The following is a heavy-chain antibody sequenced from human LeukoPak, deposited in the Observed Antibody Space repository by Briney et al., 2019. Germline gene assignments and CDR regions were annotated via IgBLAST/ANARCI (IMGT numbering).Heavy chain of an antibody. Sequence: ASVKVSCKASGYTFTGYYMHWVRQAPGQGLEWMGWINPNSGGTNYAQKFRGRVTMTRDTSISTAYMELSRLRSDDTAVYYCARSYDILTGYYPSYYYYYGMDVWGQGTTVTVSS. CDR1: GYTFTGYY. CDR2: INPNSGGT. CDR3: ARSYDILTGYYPSYYYYYGMDV. V-gene: IGHV1-2*02. D-gene: IGHD3-9*01. J-gene: IGHJ6*02.